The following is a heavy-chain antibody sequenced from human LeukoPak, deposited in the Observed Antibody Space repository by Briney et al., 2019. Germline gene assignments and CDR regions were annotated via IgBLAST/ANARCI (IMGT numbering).Heavy chain of an antibody. J-gene: IGHJ4*02. CDR3: ARDGSTSWSPLDY. CDR1: GYTFTSYA. Sequence: GASVKVSCKASGYTFTSYAMHWVRQAPGQGLEWMGIMNPSGGSTNYAQNFQGRVTMTRDTSTSTDYMELSGLTSEDTAVYYCARDGSTSWSPLDYWGQGTLVSVSS. V-gene: IGHV1-46*01. CDR2: MNPSGGST. D-gene: IGHD1-1*01.